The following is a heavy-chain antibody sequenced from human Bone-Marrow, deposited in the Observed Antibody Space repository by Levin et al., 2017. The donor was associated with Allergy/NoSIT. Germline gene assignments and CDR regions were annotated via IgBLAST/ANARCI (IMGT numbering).Heavy chain of an antibody. CDR3: AKDLSPRIAVTGNIEY. J-gene: IGHJ4*02. D-gene: IGHD6-19*01. CDR1: GFTFNDYT. V-gene: IGHV3-43*01. CDR2: ISWDASTT. Sequence: GESLKISCAASGFTFNDYTMHWVRQAPQRGLEWVSLISWDASTTYYADSVRGRFSISRDNSKNALYLQMNSLTTEDTALYYCAKDLSPRIAVTGNIEYWGQGTLVTVSS.